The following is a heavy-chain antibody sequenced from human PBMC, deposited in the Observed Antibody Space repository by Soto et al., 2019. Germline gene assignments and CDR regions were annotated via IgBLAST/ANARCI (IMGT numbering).Heavy chain of an antibody. D-gene: IGHD3-9*01. CDR3: ARQDILGLRSFDY. Sequence: PGGSLRLSCAASGFTFSGYSVNWVRQAPGKGLEWVSYISSGSKTIYYAESVKGRFTVSRDNARNSQYLQMNSLRDEDTAVYYGARQDILGLRSFDYWGQGTLVT. V-gene: IGHV3-48*02. CDR1: GFTFSGYS. J-gene: IGHJ4*02. CDR2: ISSGSKTI.